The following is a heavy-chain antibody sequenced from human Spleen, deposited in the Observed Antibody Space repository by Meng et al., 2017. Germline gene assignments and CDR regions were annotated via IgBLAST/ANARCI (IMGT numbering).Heavy chain of an antibody. CDR1: GYNLPDYY. V-gene: IGHV1-2*06. D-gene: IGHD6-25*01. CDR2: INPKSGDT. CDR3: ARDEDISAAGKLSGDY. Sequence: QGLRAPSVTAVNKPVAPVKSASTPSGYNLPDYYIHWVRRAPGHALEWMGRINPKSGDTHYAQKFQARVTMTGDTAISTAYMELSGLRSDDTAMYYCARDEDISAAGKLSGDYWGQGTLVTVSS. J-gene: IGHJ4*02.